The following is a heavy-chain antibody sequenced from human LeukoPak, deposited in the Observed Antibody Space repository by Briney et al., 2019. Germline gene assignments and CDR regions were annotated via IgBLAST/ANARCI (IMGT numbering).Heavy chain of an antibody. CDR1: GGSISSSSYS. CDR2: IYYRGST. CDR3: ARGGVYFDY. Sequence: SETLSLTCTVSGGSISSSSYSWSWIRQPPGKGLEWIGYIYYRGSTNYNPSLKSRVTISVDTSKNQFSLKLSSVTAADTAVYYCARGGVYFDYWGQGTLVTVSS. D-gene: IGHD3-10*01. V-gene: IGHV4-61*01. J-gene: IGHJ4*02.